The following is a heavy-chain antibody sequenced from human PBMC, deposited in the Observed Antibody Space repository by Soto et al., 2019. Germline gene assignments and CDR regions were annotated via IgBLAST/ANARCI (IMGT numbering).Heavy chain of an antibody. D-gene: IGHD6-19*01. V-gene: IGHV1-8*01. CDR1: GYNFISSN. Sequence: QEQLVQSGAEVKRPGASVKISCRASGYNFISSNINWVRQAAGQRPEWLGWMNPANGNAAFARHFQGRGTLTRDTSTDTAYMELGGLSSGDTAIYYCARAVGIAVTGLDLWGPGTLVTVS. CDR3: ARAVGIAVTGLDL. CDR2: MNPANGNA. J-gene: IGHJ5*02.